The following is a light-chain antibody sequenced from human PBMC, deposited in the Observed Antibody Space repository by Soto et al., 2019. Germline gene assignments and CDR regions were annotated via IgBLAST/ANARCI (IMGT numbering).Light chain of an antibody. V-gene: IGKV3-15*01. CDR2: GAS. Sequence: EIVMTQSPATLSVSPGERATLSCRASQSVSSNLAWYQQKPGQAPRLLIYGASTRATGIPARFSGSGSGTDFTLTISSLEPEDFAVYYCQHYNNWPFTFGQGTKVDIK. CDR1: QSVSSN. J-gene: IGKJ2*01. CDR3: QHYNNWPFT.